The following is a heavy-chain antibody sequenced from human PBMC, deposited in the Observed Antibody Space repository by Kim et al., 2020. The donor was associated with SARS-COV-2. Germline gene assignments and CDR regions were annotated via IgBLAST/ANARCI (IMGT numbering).Heavy chain of an antibody. CDR2: IKSKTDGGTT. CDR1: GFTFSNAW. J-gene: IGHJ6*02. CDR3: TTELGTYYYDSSGYYDV. V-gene: IGHV3-15*01. Sequence: GGSLRLSCAASGFTFSNAWMSWVRQAPGKGLEWVGRIKSKTDGGTTDYAAPVKGRFTISRDDSKNTLYLQMNSLKTEDTAVYYCTTELGTYYYDSSGYYDVWGQGTTVTVSS. D-gene: IGHD3-22*01.